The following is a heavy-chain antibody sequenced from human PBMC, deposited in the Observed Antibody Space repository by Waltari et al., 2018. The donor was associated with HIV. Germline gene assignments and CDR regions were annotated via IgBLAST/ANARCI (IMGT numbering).Heavy chain of an antibody. CDR2: IYTSGST. V-gene: IGHV4-61*02. D-gene: IGHD5-18*01. CDR1: GGSISSGNYY. CDR3: AREDTAMVYYFDY. J-gene: IGHJ4*02. Sequence: QVQLQESGPGLVKPSQTLSLTCTVSGGSISSGNYYRNWIRQPAGKGLEWIGRIYTSGSTNYNPSLKSRVTISVDTSKNQFSLKLSSVTAADTAVYYCAREDTAMVYYFDYWGQGTLVTVSS.